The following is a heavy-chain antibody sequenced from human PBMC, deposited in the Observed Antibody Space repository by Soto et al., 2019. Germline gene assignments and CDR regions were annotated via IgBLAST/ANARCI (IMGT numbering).Heavy chain of an antibody. CDR2: IKSKTDGGTT. D-gene: IGHD3-22*01. CDR3: TTIVSDYYDSSGYYYGMDV. J-gene: IGHJ6*02. CDR1: GFTLSNAW. Sequence: LRLSCAASGFTLSNAWMSWVRQPPGKGPEWVGRIKSKTDGGTTDYAAPVKGRFTISRDDSKNTLYLQMNSLKTEDTAVYYCTTIVSDYYDSSGYYYGMDVWGQGTTVTVSS. V-gene: IGHV3-15*01.